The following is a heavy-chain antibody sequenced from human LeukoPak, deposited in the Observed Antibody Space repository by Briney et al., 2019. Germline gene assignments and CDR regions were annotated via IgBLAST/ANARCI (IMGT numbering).Heavy chain of an antibody. CDR1: GFTFNNYA. D-gene: IGHD1-1*01. CDR3: EKFQSNNWNICFDP. Sequence: PGGSLRLSCPASGFTFNNYAMTCVRQPPGKVREWVSGISGGDNSPYYADSVKGRFNIYRDNSKNPLSLQMNSQRVEDTSIYYCEKFQSNNWNICFDPWGQGTLLTVSS. CDR2: ISGGDNSP. J-gene: IGHJ5*02. V-gene: IGHV3-23*01.